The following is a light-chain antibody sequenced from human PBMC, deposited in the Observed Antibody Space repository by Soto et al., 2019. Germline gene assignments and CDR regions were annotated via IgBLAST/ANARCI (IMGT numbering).Light chain of an antibody. CDR3: GQFVSSPPRT. CDR1: QSVRTT. J-gene: IGKJ1*01. Sequence: EIVMSQSPATLSVSPGQRATLSCRASQSVRTTVAWYHQRPGQAPRLLIYGASTRATGVPDRFSGGGSGTDFTLTISRLGPEDFALYYCGQFVSSPPRTFGQGTKVDI. V-gene: IGKV3-20*01. CDR2: GAS.